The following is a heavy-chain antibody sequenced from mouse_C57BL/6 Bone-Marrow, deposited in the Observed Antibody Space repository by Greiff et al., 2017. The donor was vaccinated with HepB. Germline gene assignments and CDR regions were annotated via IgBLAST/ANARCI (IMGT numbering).Heavy chain of an antibody. J-gene: IGHJ2*01. D-gene: IGHD2-1*01. CDR1: GYTFTSYW. CDR2: IDPSDSYT. Sequence: QVQLQQPGAELVKPGASVKLSCKASGYTFTSYWMQWVKQRPGQGLEWIGEIDPSDSYTNYNQKFKGKATLTVDTSSSTAYMQLSSLTSEDSAVYYCARLGNYGKAFDYWGQGTTLTVSS. V-gene: IGHV1-50*01. CDR3: ARLGNYGKAFDY.